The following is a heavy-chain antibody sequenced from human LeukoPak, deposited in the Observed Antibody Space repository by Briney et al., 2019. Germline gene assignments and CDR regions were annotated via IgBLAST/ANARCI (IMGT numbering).Heavy chain of an antibody. CDR1: GYTFTGYY. J-gene: IGHJ4*02. D-gene: IGHD2-8*01. CDR2: NNPNSGGT. V-gene: IGHV1-2*02. Sequence: ASVKVSCKASGYTFTGYYMHWVRQAPGQGLEWMGWNNPNSGGTNYAQKFQGRVTMTRDTSISTAYMELSRLRSDDTAVYYCARGGLGYCTNGVCYKFDYWGQGTLVTVSS. CDR3: ARGGLGYCTNGVCYKFDY.